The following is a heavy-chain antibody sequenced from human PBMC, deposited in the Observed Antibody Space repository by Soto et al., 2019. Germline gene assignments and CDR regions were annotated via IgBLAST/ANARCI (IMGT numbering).Heavy chain of an antibody. J-gene: IGHJ3*02. D-gene: IGHD2-15*01. CDR1: GFTFSSYG. CDR2: IWYDGSNK. Sequence: QVQLVESGGGVVQPGRSLRLSCAASGFTFSSYGMHWVRQAPGKGLEWVAVIWYDGSNKYYADSVKGRFTISRDNSKNTLYLQMNSLRAEDTAVYYCASPLEYSSGGSCLDAFDIWGQGTMVTVSS. V-gene: IGHV3-33*01. CDR3: ASPLEYSSGGSCLDAFDI.